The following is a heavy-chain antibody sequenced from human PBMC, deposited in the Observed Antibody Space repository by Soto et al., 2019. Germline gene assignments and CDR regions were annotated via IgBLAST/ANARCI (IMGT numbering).Heavy chain of an antibody. D-gene: IGHD3-16*01. CDR1: GGSISGYY. J-gene: IGHJ4*02. V-gene: IGHV4-59*08. Sequence: SETLSLTCTVSGGSISGYYWSWIRQPPGKGLEWIGYIYYSGSTNYNPSLKSRDNKSVDTSKNQFSLKLSYVTAADTALYYCARHYYDYIWGSYPFFDYWGQGTLVTVSS. CDR3: ARHYYDYIWGSYPFFDY. CDR2: IYYSGST.